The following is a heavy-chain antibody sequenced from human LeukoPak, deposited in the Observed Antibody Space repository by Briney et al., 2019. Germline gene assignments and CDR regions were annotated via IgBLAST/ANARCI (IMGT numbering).Heavy chain of an antibody. Sequence: PGGSLRLSCAASGFTFTTYAMSWVRQAPGKGLEWVSAISGIGGCIYYADSVKGRFTMFRDNSKNTLYLQMNSLRAEDTAVYYCVRFRSTSGSYPLDYWGQGTLVAVSS. CDR1: GFTFTTYA. D-gene: IGHD1-26*01. V-gene: IGHV3-23*01. CDR3: VRFRSTSGSYPLDY. J-gene: IGHJ4*02. CDR2: ISGIGGCI.